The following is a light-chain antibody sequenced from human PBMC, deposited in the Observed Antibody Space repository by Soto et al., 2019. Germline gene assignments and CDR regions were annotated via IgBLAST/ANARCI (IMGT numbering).Light chain of an antibody. CDR1: QSISSY. CDR3: QQSYSTPPWT. Sequence: DIQMTQSPSSLSASVGDRVTITCRASQSISSYLNWYQQKPGKAPKLLIYAASSLQSGVPSRFSGSGSGPDFTLTICSLQPEDFATYYCQQSYSTPPWTFGPGTKVDIK. V-gene: IGKV1-39*01. CDR2: AAS. J-gene: IGKJ1*01.